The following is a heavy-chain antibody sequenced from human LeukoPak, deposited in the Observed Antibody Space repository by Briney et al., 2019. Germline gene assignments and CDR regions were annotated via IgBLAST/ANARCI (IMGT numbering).Heavy chain of an antibody. D-gene: IGHD3-22*01. V-gene: IGHV1-18*01. Sequence: RASVKVSCKASGYTFTSYGISWVRQAPGQGLEWMGWISAYNGNTNYAQKLQGRVTMTTDTSTSTAYMELRSLRSDDTAVYYCARGYYSSGSNSFDYWGQGTLVTVSS. CDR2: ISAYNGNT. CDR3: ARGYYSSGSNSFDY. CDR1: GYTFTSYG. J-gene: IGHJ4*02.